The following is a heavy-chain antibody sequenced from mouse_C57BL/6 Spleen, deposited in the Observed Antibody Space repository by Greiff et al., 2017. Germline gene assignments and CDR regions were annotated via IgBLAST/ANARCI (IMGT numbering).Heavy chain of an antibody. Sequence: QVQLKQPGAELVRPGSSVKLSCKASGYTFTSYWMDWVKQRPGQGLEWIGNIYPSDSETHYNQKFKDKATLTVDKSSSTAYMQLSILTSEDSAVCYCAREDHYGRHYYAMDYWGQGTSVTVSS. CDR2: IYPSDSET. CDR3: AREDHYGRHYYAMDY. V-gene: IGHV1-61*01. D-gene: IGHD2-1*01. J-gene: IGHJ4*01. CDR1: GYTFTSYW.